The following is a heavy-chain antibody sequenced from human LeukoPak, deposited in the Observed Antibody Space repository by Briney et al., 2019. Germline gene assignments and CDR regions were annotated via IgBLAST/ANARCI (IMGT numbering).Heavy chain of an antibody. V-gene: IGHV3-23*01. Sequence: SGGSLRLSCAASGYTFSSYGMSWVRQAPGKGLEWVSGISASGGSTYHADSVKGRFTISRDNSKNTMYLQMNSLRAEDTAVYYCAKVDRRSDLPYYFDYWGQGTLVTVSS. CDR3: AKVDRRSDLPYYFDY. J-gene: IGHJ4*02. CDR2: ISASGGST. CDR1: GYTFSSYG.